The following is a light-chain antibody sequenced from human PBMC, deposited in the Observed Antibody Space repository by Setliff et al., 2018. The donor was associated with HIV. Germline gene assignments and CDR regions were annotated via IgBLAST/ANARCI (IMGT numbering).Light chain of an antibody. CDR2: DVT. Sequence: QSALAQPRSVSGSPGQPVTISCTGTSSDVGGYNFVSWYQQHPGKAPKLLIYDVTKRPSGVPDRFSGSKSGNTASLTISGLQAEDEADYYRCSHAGSSTYVFGTGTKVTVL. CDR1: SSDVGGYNF. V-gene: IGLV2-11*01. CDR3: CSHAGSSTYV. J-gene: IGLJ1*01.